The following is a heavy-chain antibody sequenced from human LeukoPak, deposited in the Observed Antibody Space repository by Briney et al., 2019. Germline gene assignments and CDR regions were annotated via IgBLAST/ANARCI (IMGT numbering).Heavy chain of an antibody. Sequence: SETLSLTCTVSGGSISSSSYYWGWIRQPPGKGLEWIGSIYYSGSTYYNPSPKSRVTISVDTSKNQFSLKLSSVTAADTAVYYCAREVGASNYFDYWGQGTLVTVSS. D-gene: IGHD1-26*01. CDR2: IYYSGST. CDR1: GGSISSSSYY. J-gene: IGHJ4*02. CDR3: AREVGASNYFDY. V-gene: IGHV4-39*07.